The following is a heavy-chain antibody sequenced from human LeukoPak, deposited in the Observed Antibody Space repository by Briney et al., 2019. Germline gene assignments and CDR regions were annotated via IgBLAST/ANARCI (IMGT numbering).Heavy chain of an antibody. CDR1: GFTFSSYA. CDR3: ARGRLGGFFDY. J-gene: IGHJ4*02. V-gene: IGHV3-23*01. CDR2: ISGSGGST. Sequence: TGGSLRLSCAASGFTFSSYAMSWVRQAPGKGLEWVSAISGSGGSTYYADSVKGRFTISRDNAKNTLYLQMNSLRAEDTAVYYCARGRLGGFFDYWGQGTLVTVSS. D-gene: IGHD3-16*01.